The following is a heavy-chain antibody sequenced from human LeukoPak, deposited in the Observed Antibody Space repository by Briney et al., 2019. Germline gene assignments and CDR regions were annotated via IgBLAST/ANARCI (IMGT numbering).Heavy chain of an antibody. V-gene: IGHV1-58*01. CDR1: GFTFTNSA. J-gene: IGHJ4*02. CDR2: IVVGSGNT. Sequence: GTSVKVSCKASGFTFTNSAVQWVRQARGQRLEWIGWIVVGSGNTSYAQKFQERVTITGDMSTNTAYLDLSSLRAEDTAVYYCAKDLGGVLRFLEWSYDYWGQGTLVTVSS. D-gene: IGHD3-3*01. CDR3: AKDLGGVLRFLEWSYDY.